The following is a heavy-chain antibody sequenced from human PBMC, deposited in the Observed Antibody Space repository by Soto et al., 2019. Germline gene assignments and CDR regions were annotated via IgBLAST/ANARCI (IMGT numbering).Heavy chain of an antibody. V-gene: IGHV4-30-2*01. CDR1: GGSISSGGYS. Sequence: SETLSLTCAVSGGSISSGGYSWSWIRQPPGKGLEWIGYIYHSGSTYYNPSLKSRVTISVDRSKNQFSLKLSSVTAADTAVYYCAREGRGWTYFDYWGQGTLVTVSS. CDR2: IYHSGST. J-gene: IGHJ4*02. CDR3: AREGRGWTYFDY. D-gene: IGHD6-19*01.